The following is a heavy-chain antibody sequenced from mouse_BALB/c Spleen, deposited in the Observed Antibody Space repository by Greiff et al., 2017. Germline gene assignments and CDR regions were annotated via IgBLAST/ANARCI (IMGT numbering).Heavy chain of an antibody. CDR3: ARSQLGRRTDWYFDV. Sequence: QVQLQQSGAELAKPGASVKMSCKASGYTFTSYWMHWVKQRPGQGLEWIGYINPSTGYTEYNQKFKDKATLTADKSSSTAYMQLSSLTSEDSAVYYCARSQLGRRTDWYFDVWGAGTTVTVSS. J-gene: IGHJ1*01. D-gene: IGHD4-1*02. CDR1: GYTFTSYW. CDR2: INPSTGYT. V-gene: IGHV1-7*01.